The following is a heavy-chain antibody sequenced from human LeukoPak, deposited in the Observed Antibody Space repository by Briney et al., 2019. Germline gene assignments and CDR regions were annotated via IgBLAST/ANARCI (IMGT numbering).Heavy chain of an antibody. D-gene: IGHD3-10*01. CDR2: IRVYGGRP. Sequence: GESLRLSCAASGFTFSSYAMSWVRQAPGKGLEWVSDIRVYGGRPYSADSVKGRFTISRDNSKNTLYLQMNRLRAEDTAVYYCAKDLSGSSHNWFDPWGQGTLVTVSS. J-gene: IGHJ5*02. V-gene: IGHV3-23*01. CDR1: GFTFSSYA. CDR3: AKDLSGSSHNWFDP.